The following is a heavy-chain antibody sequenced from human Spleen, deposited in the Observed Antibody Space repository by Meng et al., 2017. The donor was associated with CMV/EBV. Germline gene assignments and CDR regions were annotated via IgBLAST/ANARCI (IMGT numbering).Heavy chain of an antibody. D-gene: IGHD1-1*01. J-gene: IGHJ4*02. CDR1: FTFGAYA. Sequence: FTFGAYAMSWIRQAPGKGLEWVSSIRDSGDCTYYADSVKGRFTISRDNSKNTLYLQVNRLTAEDTAVYYCARVLHRGNWEVDYYFDYWGQGTLVTVSS. V-gene: IGHV3-23*01. CDR3: ARVLHRGNWEVDYYFDY. CDR2: IRDSGDCT.